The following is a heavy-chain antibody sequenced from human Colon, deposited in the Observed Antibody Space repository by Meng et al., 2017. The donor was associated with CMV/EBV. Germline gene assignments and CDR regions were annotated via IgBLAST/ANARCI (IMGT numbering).Heavy chain of an antibody. Sequence: CAVSGASVRSTSHYWSWIRQPPGKGLECIGYIYHNGDTNYNPSLKSRVSLSLDTSHNQFSLHLTSVTAADTAMYYCSRITIFNNFFDPWGQGTLVTVSS. CDR3: SRITIFNNFFDP. J-gene: IGHJ5*02. D-gene: IGHD3-3*01. CDR2: IYHNGDT. V-gene: IGHV4-61*01. CDR1: GASVRSTSHY.